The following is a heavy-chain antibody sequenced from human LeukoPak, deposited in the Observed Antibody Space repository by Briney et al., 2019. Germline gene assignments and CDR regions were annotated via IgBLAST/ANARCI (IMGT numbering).Heavy chain of an antibody. V-gene: IGHV3-66*01. D-gene: IGHD7-27*01. J-gene: IGHJ3*02. Sequence: PGGSLRLSCAASGFTVSSDYMSWVRQAPGKGLEWFPVISSGGRTFYADSVKGRFTISRDNSKNTLYLQMNSLRAEDTAVYYCTRDSGDMGAFDIWGQGTMVTVSS. CDR2: ISSGGRT. CDR3: TRDSGDMGAFDI. CDR1: GFTVSSDY.